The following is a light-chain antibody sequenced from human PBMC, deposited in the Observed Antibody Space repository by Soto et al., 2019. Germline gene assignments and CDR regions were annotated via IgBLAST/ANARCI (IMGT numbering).Light chain of an antibody. Sequence: DIQMTQSPSTLSASVGDRVTISCRPSQSISSWLAWYQQKPGKAPKLLIYDASSLESGVPSRFSGSGFGTEFTLTISSLQPDDFATYYCQQYNSYSPWTFGQGTKVDIK. J-gene: IGKJ1*01. CDR3: QQYNSYSPWT. CDR2: DAS. CDR1: QSISSW. V-gene: IGKV1-5*01.